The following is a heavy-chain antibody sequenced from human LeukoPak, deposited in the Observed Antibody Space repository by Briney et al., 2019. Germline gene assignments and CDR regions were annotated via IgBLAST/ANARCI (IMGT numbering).Heavy chain of an antibody. CDR3: ARQMHYYDSSGYYPTFDAFDI. CDR1: GASISSYH. Sequence: SETLSLTCTVSGASISSYHWSWIRQPPGKGLEWIGYIYYSGSTNYNPSLKSRVTISVDTSKNQSSLKLSSVTAADTAVYYCARQMHYYDSSGYYPTFDAFDIWGQGTMVTVSS. D-gene: IGHD3-22*01. CDR2: IYYSGST. V-gene: IGHV4-59*08. J-gene: IGHJ3*02.